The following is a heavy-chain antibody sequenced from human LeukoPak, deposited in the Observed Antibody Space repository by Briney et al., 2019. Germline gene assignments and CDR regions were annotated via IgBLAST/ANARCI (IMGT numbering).Heavy chain of an antibody. CDR3: ARDGMGGIKAFDM. V-gene: IGHV3-7*03. D-gene: IGHD3-10*01. J-gene: IGHJ3*02. Sequence: GGSLRLSCVASGFTFSRYWMSWVRQAPGRGLEWAANIKHDGSQKYYVDSVKGRITISRDNAKNSLYLQMNSLAAEDTAVYFCARDGMGGIKAFDMWGQGTMVTVSS. CDR2: IKHDGSQK. CDR1: GFTFSRYW.